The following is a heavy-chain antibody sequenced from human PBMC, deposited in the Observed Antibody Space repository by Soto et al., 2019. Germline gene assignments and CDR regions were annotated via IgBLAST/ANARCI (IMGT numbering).Heavy chain of an antibody. V-gene: IGHV3-23*01. J-gene: IGHJ3*02. D-gene: IGHD6-19*01. CDR1: GFTFSSYA. CDR3: AKDPGMGPGIAVTDDAFDI. CDR2: ISGSGGST. Sequence: GGSLRLSCAASGFTFSSYAMSWVRQAPGKGLEWVSAISGSGGSTYYADSVKSRFTISRDNSKNTLYLQMNSLRAEDTAVYYCAKDPGMGPGIAVTDDAFDIWGQGTMVTVSS.